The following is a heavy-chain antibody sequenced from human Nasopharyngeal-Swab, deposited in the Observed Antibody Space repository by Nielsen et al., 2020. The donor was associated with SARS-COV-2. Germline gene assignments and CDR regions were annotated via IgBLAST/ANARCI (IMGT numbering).Heavy chain of an antibody. Sequence: WIRQPPGKGLEWVSAISGSGGSTYYADSVKGRFTISRDNSKNTLYLQMNSLGAEDTAVYYCASSVAGTGSVYFDYWGQGTLVTVSS. D-gene: IGHD6-19*01. CDR3: ASSVAGTGSVYFDY. V-gene: IGHV3-23*01. CDR2: ISGSGGST. J-gene: IGHJ4*02.